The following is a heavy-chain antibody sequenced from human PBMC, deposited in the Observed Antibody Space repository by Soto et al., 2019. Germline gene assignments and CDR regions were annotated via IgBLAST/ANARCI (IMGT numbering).Heavy chain of an antibody. CDR3: ARIPGSDYSDPHDY. D-gene: IGHD4-17*01. J-gene: IGHJ4*02. Sequence: SETLSLTCTVSGGSISSGGYYWSWILQHPGKGLEWIGYIYYSGSTYYNPSLKSRVTISVDTSKNQFSLNLRSVTAADTAVYYCARIPGSDYSDPHDYWGQGTLVTVSS. CDR2: IYYSGST. V-gene: IGHV4-31*03. CDR1: GGSISSGGYY.